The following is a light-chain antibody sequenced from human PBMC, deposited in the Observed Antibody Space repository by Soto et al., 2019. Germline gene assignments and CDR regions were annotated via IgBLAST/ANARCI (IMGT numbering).Light chain of an antibody. V-gene: IGKV1-5*01. CDR2: DAS. CDR1: QSIGTW. CDR3: QQYNSYSRA. Sequence: DIQMTQSPSTLSASVGDRVTITCRASQSIGTWLAWYQHKPGRAPKLLIYDASTLEGGVPSRFSGSRSWTEFTFTISSLQPDDFATYYCQQYNSYSRAFGQGNKVEIK. J-gene: IGKJ1*01.